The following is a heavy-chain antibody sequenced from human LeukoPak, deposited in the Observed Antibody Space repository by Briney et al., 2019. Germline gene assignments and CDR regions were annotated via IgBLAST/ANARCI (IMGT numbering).Heavy chain of an antibody. J-gene: IGHJ4*01. CDR3: ARDTSGSYSITYFDY. Sequence: GGSLGLSCAASGFTFSSSSMNWVRQAPGKGLEWVSYIDSTSAYKLYTGSVEGRFTISRDNAKNSLYLQMNSLRAEDTAVYYCARDTSGSYSITYFDYWGHGALVTVSA. V-gene: IGHV3-21*01. CDR2: IDSTSAYK. D-gene: IGHD3-10*01. CDR1: GFTFSSSS.